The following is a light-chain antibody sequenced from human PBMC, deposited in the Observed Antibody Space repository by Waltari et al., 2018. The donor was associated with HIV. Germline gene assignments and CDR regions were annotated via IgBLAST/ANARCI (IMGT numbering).Light chain of an antibody. J-gene: IGKJ1*01. CDR3: QQYYDSLAVT. Sequence: DIVMTQSPDSLAVSLGERATINCKSSQSVLFSSDNKNYLAWYQQKPGQPPKLLIYWASIRESGVSDRFSGSGSGTDFALTISSLQAEDVAVYFCQQYYDSLAVTFGQGTKVEVK. CDR2: WAS. CDR1: QSVLFSSDNKNY. V-gene: IGKV4-1*01.